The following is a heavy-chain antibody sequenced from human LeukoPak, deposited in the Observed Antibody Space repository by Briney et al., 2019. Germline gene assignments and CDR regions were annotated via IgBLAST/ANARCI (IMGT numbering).Heavy chain of an antibody. Sequence: GGSLRLSCAASGFTFSSYAMHWVRQAPGKGLEWVAVISYDGSNKYYADSVKGRFTISRDNSKNTLYLQMNSLRAEDTAVYYCARGTMYSSSWYGSGFDYWGQGTLVTVSS. V-gene: IGHV3-30*04. CDR1: GFTFSSYA. J-gene: IGHJ4*02. CDR2: ISYDGSNK. D-gene: IGHD6-13*01. CDR3: ARGTMYSSSWYGSGFDY.